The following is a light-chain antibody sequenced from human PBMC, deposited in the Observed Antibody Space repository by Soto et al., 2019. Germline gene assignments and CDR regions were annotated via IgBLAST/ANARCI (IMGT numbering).Light chain of an antibody. CDR3: SSYATCPNALVV. CDR1: SSDVGGFNY. CDR2: EVS. Sequence: QSALTQLASVSGSIGQSMTISCTGSSSDVGGFNYVSWYQHHSGQAPKLIIYEVSNRPSGDSIRFSGSKSGSTASLIISGLQAEDEADYYCSSYATCPNALVVFGAGTKVTVL. V-gene: IGLV2-14*01. J-gene: IGLJ1*01.